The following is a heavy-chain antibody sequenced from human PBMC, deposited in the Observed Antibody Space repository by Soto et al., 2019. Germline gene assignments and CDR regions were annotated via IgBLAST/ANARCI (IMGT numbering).Heavy chain of an antibody. V-gene: IGHV3-48*02. J-gene: IGHJ6*02. Sequence: VQLVESGGGLVQPGGSLRLSCAASGFIFSSYGMNWVRQAPGKGLEWVSYISSSSSTIYYVDSVKGRFTISRDNAKNSLYLPMNSLRDEDKAVYYCARDKGLPMTGTVYYSGMDVWGQGTTVTVAS. CDR1: GFIFSSYG. CDR3: ARDKGLPMTGTVYYSGMDV. D-gene: IGHD3-9*01. CDR2: ISSSSSTI.